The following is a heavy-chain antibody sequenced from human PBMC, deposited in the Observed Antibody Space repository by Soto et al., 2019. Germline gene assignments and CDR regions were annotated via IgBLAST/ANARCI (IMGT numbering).Heavy chain of an antibody. J-gene: IGHJ5*02. CDR2: INHSGST. CDR1: GGSFSGYY. CDR3: ARGGRRFYGSGSHWRSRTEYWSDP. Sequence: SETLSLTCAVYGGSFSGYYWSWIRQPPGKGLEWIGEINHSGSTNYNPSLKSRVTISVDTSKNQFSLKLSSVTAADTAVYYCARGGRRFYGSGSHWRSRTEYWSDPWGQSSLVTVSS. V-gene: IGHV4-34*01. D-gene: IGHD3-10*01.